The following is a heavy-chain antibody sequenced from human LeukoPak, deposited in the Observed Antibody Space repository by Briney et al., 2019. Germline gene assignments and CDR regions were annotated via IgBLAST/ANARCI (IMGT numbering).Heavy chain of an antibody. V-gene: IGHV1-2*06. CDR2: INPNSGGT. CDR3: ARSYGDSGNHFYYMDV. Sequence: ASVKVSCKASGYTFTGYYIHWVRQAPGQGLEWMGRINPNSGGTNCAQKFQGRVTMTRGTSISTAYMEVSRLRSDDTAMYYCARSYGDSGNHFYYMDVWGKGTTVTVSS. J-gene: IGHJ6*03. D-gene: IGHD4-17*01. CDR1: GYTFTGYY.